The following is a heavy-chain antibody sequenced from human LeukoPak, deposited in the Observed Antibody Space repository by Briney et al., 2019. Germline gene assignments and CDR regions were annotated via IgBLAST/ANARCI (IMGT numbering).Heavy chain of an antibody. Sequence: GGSLRLSCAASGFTFSNYGMHWVRQAPGKGLEWVAVVSYDGSYQYYADSVKGRFTISRDNSKNTLYLQMNSLRTEDTAVYYCAKAEGYDLLPGLDYWGQGTLVTVSS. J-gene: IGHJ4*02. CDR3: AKAEGYDLLPGLDY. V-gene: IGHV3-33*05. CDR2: VSYDGSYQ. CDR1: GFTFSNYG. D-gene: IGHD3-9*01.